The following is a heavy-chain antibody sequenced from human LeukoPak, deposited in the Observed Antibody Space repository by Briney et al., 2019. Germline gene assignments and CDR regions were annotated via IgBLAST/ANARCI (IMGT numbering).Heavy chain of an antibody. CDR3: ARRLPTAWGADY. CDR2: IYSGGST. Sequence: GGSLRLSCAASEFTVSNNYMTWVRQAPGKGPERGSVIYSGGSTYYADSVKGRITISRDNSKNTLYLQRNSLRAEDTAVYYCARRLPTAWGADYWGQGTLVTVSS. CDR1: EFTVSNNY. D-gene: IGHD7-27*01. J-gene: IGHJ4*02. V-gene: IGHV3-53*01.